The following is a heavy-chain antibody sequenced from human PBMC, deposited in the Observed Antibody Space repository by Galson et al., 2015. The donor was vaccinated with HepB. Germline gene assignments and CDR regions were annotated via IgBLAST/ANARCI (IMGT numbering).Heavy chain of an antibody. CDR3: ARDRGYCSSTSCYTFYY. V-gene: IGHV3-30-3*01. CDR1: GFTFSSYA. Sequence: SLRLSCAASGFTFSSYAMYWVRQAPGKGLEWVAGISYDGSNKYYADSVKGRFTLSRDNSKNTLYLQMNSLRAEDTAVYYCARDRGYCSSTSCYTFYYWGQGTLVTVSS. CDR2: ISYDGSNK. D-gene: IGHD2-2*02. J-gene: IGHJ4*02.